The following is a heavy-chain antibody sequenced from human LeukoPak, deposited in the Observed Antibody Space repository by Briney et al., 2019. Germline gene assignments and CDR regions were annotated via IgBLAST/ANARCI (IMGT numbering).Heavy chain of an antibody. D-gene: IGHD6-19*01. CDR1: GYTFTGYY. CDR3: ARDKPPYSSGWYREDWFDP. Sequence: GASVKVSCKASGYTFTGYYMHWVRQAPGQGLEWMGWINPNSGGTNYAQKFQGRVTMTRETSISTAYMELSRLRSDDTAVYYCARDKPPYSSGWYREDWFDPWGQGTLVTVSS. V-gene: IGHV1-2*02. J-gene: IGHJ5*02. CDR2: INPNSGGT.